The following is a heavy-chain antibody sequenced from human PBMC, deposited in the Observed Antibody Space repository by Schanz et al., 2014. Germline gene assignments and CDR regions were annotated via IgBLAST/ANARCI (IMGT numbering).Heavy chain of an antibody. CDR1: GYTFISYG. CDR3: ARVQDDILTGSEYYYGMDV. D-gene: IGHD3-9*01. Sequence: QVQLVQSGAEVKKPGASVKVSCKASGYTFISYGIKWVRQAPGQGLEWMGWISAYNGHTDYAQKLQGRVTLTTDTSTSTAYMELRNLRSDDTAVYYCARVQDDILTGSEYYYGMDVWGQGTTVTVSS. CDR2: ISAYNGHT. V-gene: IGHV1-18*01. J-gene: IGHJ6*02.